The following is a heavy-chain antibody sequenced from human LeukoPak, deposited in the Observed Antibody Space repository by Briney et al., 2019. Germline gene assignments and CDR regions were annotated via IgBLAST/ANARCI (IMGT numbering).Heavy chain of an antibody. D-gene: IGHD3-22*01. J-gene: IGHJ4*02. CDR3: ARGALYYDSSGYDGPYFDY. V-gene: IGHV1-69*04. Sequence: SVKVSCKASGGTFSSYAISWVRQAPGQGLEWMGRIIPILGIANYAQKFQGRVTITADKSTSTAYMELSSLRSEDTAVYYCARGALYYDSSGYDGPYFDYWGQGTLVTVSS. CDR1: GGTFSSYA. CDR2: IIPILGIA.